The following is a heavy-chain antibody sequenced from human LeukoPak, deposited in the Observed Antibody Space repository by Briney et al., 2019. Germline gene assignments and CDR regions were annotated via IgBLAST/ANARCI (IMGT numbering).Heavy chain of an antibody. Sequence: EGSLRLSCAASGFTFSNYAMSWVRQAPGKGLDWVSGISGSGGDAYYADSVKGRFTISRDNAKNTLYLQVNSLRAGDTAVYYCARAKYCGANCYKGFDSWGQGTLVTVSS. CDR1: GFTFSNYA. CDR3: ARAKYCGANCYKGFDS. V-gene: IGHV3-23*01. J-gene: IGHJ4*02. CDR2: ISGSGGDA. D-gene: IGHD2-21*02.